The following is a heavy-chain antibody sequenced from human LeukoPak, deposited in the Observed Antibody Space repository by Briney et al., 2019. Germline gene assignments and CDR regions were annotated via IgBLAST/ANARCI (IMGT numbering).Heavy chain of an antibody. V-gene: IGHV3-9*01. CDR1: GFTFDDYA. Sequence: GGSLRLSCVASGFTFDDYAMHWVRQAPGKGLEWASGISWNSGSIGYADSVKGRFTISRDNAKNSLYLQMNSLRAEDTALYYCAKDPTRDSSSPRWDFDYWGKGTTVAVSS. D-gene: IGHD6-13*01. CDR3: AKDPTRDSSSPRWDFDY. CDR2: ISWNSGSI. J-gene: IGHJ4*03.